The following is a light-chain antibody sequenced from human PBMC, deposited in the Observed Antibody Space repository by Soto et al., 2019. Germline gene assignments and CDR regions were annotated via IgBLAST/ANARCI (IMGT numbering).Light chain of an antibody. CDR1: ENIFKF. J-gene: IGKJ4*01. Sequence: DIQLIQSPATLSASVGDRIIITCRARENIFKFLAWYQQRSGSAPNLLIYTASDLESGVPSRFSGSGSGTEFTLTIDNLQPDDFSIYYCHHYNTPSITFGGGTKVDVK. CDR2: TAS. V-gene: IGKV1-5*01. CDR3: HHYNTPSIT.